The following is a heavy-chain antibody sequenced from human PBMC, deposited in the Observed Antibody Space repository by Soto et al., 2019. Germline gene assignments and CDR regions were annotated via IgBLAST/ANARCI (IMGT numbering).Heavy chain of an antibody. CDR1: GFTFSSYG. CDR3: AKQTVTTSYYYYYGMDV. V-gene: IGHV3-30*18. CDR2: ISYDGSNK. D-gene: IGHD4-4*01. J-gene: IGHJ6*01. Sequence: QVQLVESGGGVVQPGRSLRLSCAASGFTFSSYGMHWVRQAPGKGLEWVAVISYDGSNKYYADSVKGRFTISRDNSKNTLYLQMNSLRAEDTAVYYCAKQTVTTSYYYYYGMDVW.